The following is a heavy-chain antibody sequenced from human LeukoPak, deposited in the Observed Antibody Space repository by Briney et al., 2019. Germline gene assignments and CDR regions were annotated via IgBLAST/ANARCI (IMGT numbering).Heavy chain of an antibody. D-gene: IGHD3-3*01. Sequence: ASVKVSCKVSGYTLTELSMHWVRQAPGKGLEWMGGFDPEDGETIYAQKFQGRVTMTEDTSTDTAYMELSSLRSEDTAVYYCATESPAGVRRFFDYWGQGTLVTVSS. CDR3: ATESPAGVRRFFDY. J-gene: IGHJ4*02. CDR2: FDPEDGET. CDR1: GYTLTELS. V-gene: IGHV1-24*01.